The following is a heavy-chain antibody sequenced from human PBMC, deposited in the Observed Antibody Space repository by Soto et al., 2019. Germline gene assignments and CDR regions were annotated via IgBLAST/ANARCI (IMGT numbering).Heavy chain of an antibody. J-gene: IGHJ6*02. V-gene: IGHV3-9*01. CDR3: AREAYYDFWSGYYSRYYYYGMDV. CDR2: ISWNSGSI. D-gene: IGHD3-3*01. Sequence: DVQLVESGGGLVQPGRSLRLSCAASGFTFDDYAMHWVRQAPGKGLEWVSGISWNSGSIGYADSVKGRFTISRDNAKNSLYLQMNSLRAEDTALYYCAREAYYDFWSGYYSRYYYYGMDVWGQGTTVTVSS. CDR1: GFTFDDYA.